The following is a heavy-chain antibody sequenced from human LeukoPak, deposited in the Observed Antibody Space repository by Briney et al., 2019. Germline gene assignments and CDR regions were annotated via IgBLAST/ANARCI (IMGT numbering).Heavy chain of an antibody. CDR3: AKGVAVAGTSFDY. CDR2: ISGSGGST. Sequence: GGSLRLSCAASGFTFSSYAMSWVRQAPGKGLEWVSAISGSGGSTYYADSVKGRFTISRDNSKNTLYLQMNSLRAEDTALYYCAKGVAVAGTSFDYWGLGTVVTVSS. J-gene: IGHJ4*02. CDR1: GFTFSSYA. V-gene: IGHV3-23*01. D-gene: IGHD6-19*01.